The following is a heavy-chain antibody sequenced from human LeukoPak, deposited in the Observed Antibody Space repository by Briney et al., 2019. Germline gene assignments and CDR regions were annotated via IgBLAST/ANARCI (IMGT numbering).Heavy chain of an antibody. V-gene: IGHV1-69*01. CDR2: IIPIFGTA. D-gene: IGHD3-22*01. J-gene: IGHJ4*02. Sequence: SVKVSCKASGGTFSSYAIGWVRQAPGQGLEWMGGIIPIFGTANYAQKFQGRVTITADESTSTAYMELSSLRSEDTAVYYCARSYYYDSSGYPPPGPYYFDYWGQGTLVTVSS. CDR1: GGTFSSYA. CDR3: ARSYYYDSSGYPPPGPYYFDY.